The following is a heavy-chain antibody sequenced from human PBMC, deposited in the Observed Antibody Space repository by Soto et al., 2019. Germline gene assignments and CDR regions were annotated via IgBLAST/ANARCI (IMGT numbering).Heavy chain of an antibody. CDR1: GYTFTSYG. J-gene: IGHJ4*02. D-gene: IGHD3-3*01. CDR3: AREAPGLHYDFWSGYFFDY. V-gene: IGHV1-18*01. Sequence: ASVKVSCKASGYTFTSYGISWVRQAPGQGLEWMGWISAYNGNTNYAQKLQGRVTMTTDTSTSTAYMELRSLRSDDTAVYYCAREAPGLHYDFWSGYFFDYWGQGTLVTVSS. CDR2: ISAYNGNT.